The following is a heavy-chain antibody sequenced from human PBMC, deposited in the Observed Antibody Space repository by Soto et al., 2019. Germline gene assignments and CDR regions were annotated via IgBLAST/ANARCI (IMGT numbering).Heavy chain of an antibody. D-gene: IGHD2-2*01. CDR3: ARRAHVSTSLIRYDACDT. CDR2: ISGSGGSI. Sequence: EVQLLESGGGLVQPGGSLRISCAASGFTFSSYAMNWVRQAPGKGLEWVSSISGSGGSIYYADSVKGRFTISRDNSKSPLYLQMNGLRAEDTAVDYCARRAHVSTSLIRYDACDTWGQGTMVTVS. CDR1: GFTFSSYA. V-gene: IGHV3-23*01. J-gene: IGHJ3*02.